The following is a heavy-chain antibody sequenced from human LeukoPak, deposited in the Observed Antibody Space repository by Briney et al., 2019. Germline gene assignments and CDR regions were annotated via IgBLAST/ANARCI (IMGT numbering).Heavy chain of an antibody. D-gene: IGHD3-3*01. J-gene: IGHJ6*03. CDR1: GVSISSYY. CDR3: AREVRFLEWADYYYMDV. CDR2: IYYSGST. V-gene: IGHV4-59*01. Sequence: SETLSLTCTVSGVSISSYYWSWIRQPPGKGLEWIGYIYYSGSTNYNPSLKSRVTISVDTSKNQFSLKLSSVTAADTAVYYCAREVRFLEWADYYYMDVWGKGTTVTVSS.